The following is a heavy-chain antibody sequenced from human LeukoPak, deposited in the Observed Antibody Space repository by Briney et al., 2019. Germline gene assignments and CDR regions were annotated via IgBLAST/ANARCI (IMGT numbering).Heavy chain of an antibody. CDR2: INEVGSLK. Sequence: GGSLRLSCAASGFIFNAYWMTWVRQAPGKGLEWVANINEVGSLKYYVDSVKGRFTISRDNTKNSLYLQMDSLRAEDTAIYYCARVGKSGWDFDHWGQGTLVTVSS. D-gene: IGHD6-19*01. CDR1: GFIFNAYW. CDR3: ARVGKSGWDFDH. J-gene: IGHJ4*02. V-gene: IGHV3-7*01.